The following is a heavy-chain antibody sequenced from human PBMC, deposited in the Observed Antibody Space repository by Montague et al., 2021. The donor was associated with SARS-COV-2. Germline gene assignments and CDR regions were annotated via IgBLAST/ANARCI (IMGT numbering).Heavy chain of an antibody. CDR1: RGSISSGGNY. D-gene: IGHD2-8*01. Sequence: TLSLTCTVSRGSISSGGNYWSWIRQHPVKGLEWIGYSYYSGSTYYNPSLRSRVSFSMDTSKNHFSLSLSSVTVADTAVYFCARQLPSYCATNKCYPYYFDGWGQGALVTVSS. CDR2: SYYSGST. J-gene: IGHJ4*02. CDR3: ARQLPSYCATNKCYPYYFDG. V-gene: IGHV4-31*03.